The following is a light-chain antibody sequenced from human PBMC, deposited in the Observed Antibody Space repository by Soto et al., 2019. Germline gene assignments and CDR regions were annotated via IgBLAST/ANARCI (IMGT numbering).Light chain of an antibody. CDR1: QGMGTW. CDR3: QQADSFPLT. CDR2: GAS. Sequence: DIQMTQSPSSVSASVGDRVAIFCRASQGMGTWLAWYQQKPGKAPKLLMYGASSLQSGVPSRFSGSGSGTDFTLTISSLQPEDFATYYCQQADSFPLTFGGGTKVEIK. J-gene: IGKJ4*01. V-gene: IGKV1-12*01.